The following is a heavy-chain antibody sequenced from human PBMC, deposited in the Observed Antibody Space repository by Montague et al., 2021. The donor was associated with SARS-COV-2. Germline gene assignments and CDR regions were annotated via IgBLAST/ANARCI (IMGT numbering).Heavy chain of an antibody. CDR3: ARDHVLWFGENVV. V-gene: IGHV3-48*02. D-gene: IGHD3-10*01. CDR1: GFTFSSYS. J-gene: IGHJ4*02. Sequence: SLRLSCAASGFTFSSYSMNWVRQTPGKGLEWVSYISSSSSSTIYYADSGKGRFTISRDNAKNSLYLQMNSLRDEDTAVYYCARDHVLWFGENVVWGQGTLVTVSS. CDR2: ISSSSSSTI.